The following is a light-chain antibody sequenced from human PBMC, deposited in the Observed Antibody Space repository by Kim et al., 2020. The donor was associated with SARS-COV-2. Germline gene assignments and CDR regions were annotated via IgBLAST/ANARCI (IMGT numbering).Light chain of an antibody. J-gene: IGLJ1*01. CDR3: QAWDSSTGGV. V-gene: IGLV3-1*01. CDR1: KLGDKY. CDR2: QDS. Sequence: SYELIQPPSVSVSPGQTASITCSGDKLGDKYACWYQQKPGQSPVLVIYQDSKRPSGIPERFSGSNSGNTATLTISGTQAMDEADYYCQAWDSSTGGVFGTGTKVTVL.